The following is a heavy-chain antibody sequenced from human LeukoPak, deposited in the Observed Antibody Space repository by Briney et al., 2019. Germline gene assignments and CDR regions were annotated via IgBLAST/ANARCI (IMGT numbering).Heavy chain of an antibody. CDR3: ARHYCSGGSCYPDDAFDI. J-gene: IGHJ3*02. V-gene: IGHV4-39*07. CDR2: IYYSGST. Sequence: PSETLSLTCTVSGDSISSSSYYWGWIRQPPGKGLEWIGSIYYSGSTYYNPSLKSRVTISVDTSKNQFSLKLSPVTAADTAVYYCARHYCSGGSCYPDDAFDIWGQGTMVTVSS. D-gene: IGHD2-15*01. CDR1: GDSISSSSYY.